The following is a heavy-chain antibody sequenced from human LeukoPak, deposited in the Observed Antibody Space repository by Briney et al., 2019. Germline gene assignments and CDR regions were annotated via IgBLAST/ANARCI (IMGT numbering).Heavy chain of an antibody. CDR2: LYLRDSAT. J-gene: IGHJ4*02. D-gene: IGHD5-12*01. Sequence: GESLKISCQASGYPFTRYWIGWVRQMHGKGLEWLGLLYLRDSATRYSPSFQAQVTFSADNSINTAYIQWSSVRASETAIDYCARQMGVASRKNYFDSWGQGTLVTVSA. CDR1: GYPFTRYW. CDR3: ARQMGVASRKNYFDS. V-gene: IGHV5-51*01.